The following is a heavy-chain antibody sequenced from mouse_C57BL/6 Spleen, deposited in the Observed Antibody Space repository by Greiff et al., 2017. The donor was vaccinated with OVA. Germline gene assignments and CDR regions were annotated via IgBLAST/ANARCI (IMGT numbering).Heavy chain of an antibody. D-gene: IGHD2-1*01. CDR3: ARRDIYYGNYYAMDY. CDR2: IHPNSGST. J-gene: IGHJ4*01. CDR1: GYTFTSYW. Sequence: QVQLQQPGAELVKPGASVKLSCKASGYTFTSYWMHWVKQRPGQGLEWIGMIHPNSGSTNYNEKFKSKATLTVDKSSSTAYMQLSSLTSEDSAVYYCARRDIYYGNYYAMDYWGQGTSVTVSS. V-gene: IGHV1-64*01.